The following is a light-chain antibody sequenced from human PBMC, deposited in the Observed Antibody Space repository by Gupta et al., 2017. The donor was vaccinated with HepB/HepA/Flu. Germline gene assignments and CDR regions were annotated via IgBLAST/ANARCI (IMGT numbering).Light chain of an antibody. V-gene: IGKV1-39*01. CDR3: QQTYSIPWT. Sequence: DIQMTQSPSSLSASGGDRVTITCRASQSIARYVNWYQQKPGKAPKLLIYAASSFQGGVPSRLRGSASGTDFSLTIRSLQPEHFAAYYFQQTYSIPWTFGQGTKVEVK. J-gene: IGKJ1*01. CDR2: AAS. CDR1: QSIARY.